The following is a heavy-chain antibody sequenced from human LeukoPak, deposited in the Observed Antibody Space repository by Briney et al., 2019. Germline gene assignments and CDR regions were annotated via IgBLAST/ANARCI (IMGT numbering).Heavy chain of an antibody. D-gene: IGHD3-10*01. CDR1: GGSISSGGYY. CDR3: ARAMVRDPLDDY. V-gene: IGHV4-30-4*01. Sequence: PSQTLPLTCTVSGGSISSGGYYWSWIRQPPGKGLEWIGYIYYSGSTYYNPSLKSRVTISVDTSKNQFSLKLSSVTAADTAVYYCARAMVRDPLDDYWGQGTLVTVSS. CDR2: IYYSGST. J-gene: IGHJ4*02.